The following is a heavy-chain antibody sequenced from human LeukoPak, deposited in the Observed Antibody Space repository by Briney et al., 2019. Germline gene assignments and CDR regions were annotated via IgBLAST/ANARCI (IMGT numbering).Heavy chain of an antibody. V-gene: IGHV4-34*01. J-gene: IGHJ4*02. CDR3: ARGRYPNYDFWSGYPPFDY. CDR2: INHSGST. D-gene: IGHD3-3*01. Sequence: SETLSLTCAVYGGSFSGYYWSWIRQPPGKGLEWIGEINHSGSTNYNPSLKSRVTISVDTSKNQFSLKLSSVTAADTAVYYCARGRYPNYDFWSGYPPFDYWGQGTLVTVSS. CDR1: GGSFSGYY.